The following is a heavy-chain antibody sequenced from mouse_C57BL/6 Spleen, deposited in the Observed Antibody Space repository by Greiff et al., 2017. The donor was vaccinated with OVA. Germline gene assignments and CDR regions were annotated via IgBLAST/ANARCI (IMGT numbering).Heavy chain of an antibody. V-gene: IGHV2-9-1*01. CDR2: IWTGGGT. CDR3: ARNHYYGSSYCFDY. D-gene: IGHD1-1*01. Sequence: VQLQESGPGLVAPSQSLSITCTVSGFSLTSYAISWVRQPPGKGLEWLGVIWTGGGTNYNSALKSRLSISKDNSKSQVFLKMNSLQTDDTARYYCARNHYYGSSYCFDYWGQGTTLTVSS. J-gene: IGHJ2*01. CDR1: GFSLTSYA.